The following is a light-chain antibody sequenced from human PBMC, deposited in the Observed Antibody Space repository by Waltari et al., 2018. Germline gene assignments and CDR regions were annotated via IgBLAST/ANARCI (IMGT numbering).Light chain of an antibody. CDR1: QSVGRT. V-gene: IGKV3-20*01. CDR3: QKYGTRPAT. Sequence: EIVLTQSPASLSLSPGDRATLSCRASQSVGRTLAWYQQRPGQAPRLLIYDASSRATGIPDRFSGSGSGTDFSITISRLEPEDFAVYYCQKYGTRPATFGQGTKVEVK. J-gene: IGKJ1*01. CDR2: DAS.